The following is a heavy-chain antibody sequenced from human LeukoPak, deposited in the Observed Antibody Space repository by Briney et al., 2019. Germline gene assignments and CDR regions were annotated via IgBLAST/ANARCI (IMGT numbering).Heavy chain of an antibody. Sequence: PGGSLRLSCAASGFTFSSYAMHWVRQAPGKGLEYVSAISSNGGSTYYANSVKGRFTISRDNSKNTLYLQMGSLRAEDTAVYYCARDHFTMVRGVNRVYYMDVWGKGTTVTVSS. CDR2: ISSNGGST. D-gene: IGHD3-10*01. CDR3: ARDHFTMVRGVNRVYYMDV. V-gene: IGHV3-64*01. J-gene: IGHJ6*03. CDR1: GFTFSSYA.